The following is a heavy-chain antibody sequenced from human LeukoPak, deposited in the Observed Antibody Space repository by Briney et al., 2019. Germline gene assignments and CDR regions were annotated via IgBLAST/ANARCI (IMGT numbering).Heavy chain of an antibody. CDR1: GFTFSSYW. V-gene: IGHV3-7*01. Sequence: GGSLRLSCAASGFTFSSYWMSWVRQAPGKGLEWVANIKQDGSEKYYVDSVKGRFTISRDNAKNSLYLQMNSLRADDTAVSYCARDGDCSSTSCKASDYWGQGTLVTVSS. J-gene: IGHJ4*02. D-gene: IGHD2-2*01. CDR2: IKQDGSEK. CDR3: ARDGDCSSTSCKASDY.